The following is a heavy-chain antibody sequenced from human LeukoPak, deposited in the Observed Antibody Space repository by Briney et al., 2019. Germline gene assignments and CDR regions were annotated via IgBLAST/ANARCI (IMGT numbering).Heavy chain of an antibody. CDR2: ISGSGGST. D-gene: IGHD5-18*01. CDR3: ARDRAADGYSYAPFDY. J-gene: IGHJ4*02. V-gene: IGHV3-23*01. CDR1: GFTFSSYA. Sequence: GGSLRLSCAASGFTFSSYAMNWVRQAPGKGLEWVSAISGSGGSTYYADSVKGRFTISRDNAKNSLYLQMNSLRAEDTAVYYCARDRAADGYSYAPFDYWGQGTLVTVSS.